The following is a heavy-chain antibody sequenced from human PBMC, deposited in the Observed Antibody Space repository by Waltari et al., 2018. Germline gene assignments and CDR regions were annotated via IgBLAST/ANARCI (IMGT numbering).Heavy chain of an antibody. CDR3: ARASEGTFDY. Sequence: GWIRQPPGKGLEWIGSIYYSGSTYYNPSLKSRVTISVDTSKNQFSLKLSSVTAADTAVYYCARASEGTFDYWGQGTLVTVSS. V-gene: IGHV4-39*01. CDR2: IYYSGST. D-gene: IGHD3-10*01. J-gene: IGHJ4*02.